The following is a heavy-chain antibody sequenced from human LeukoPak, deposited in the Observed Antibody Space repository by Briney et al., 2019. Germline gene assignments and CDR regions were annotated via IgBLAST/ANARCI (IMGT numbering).Heavy chain of an antibody. CDR3: ATERVSSWELQRRPRAFDI. CDR1: GYTLTELY. V-gene: IGHV1-24*01. CDR2: FDSENGET. D-gene: IGHD1-26*01. Sequence: ASVKVSCKVSGYTLTELYMHWVRQAPGKGLEWMGGFDSENGETKDAQRFQGRVTMTVDTSTDTAYMELSSLRSEDTAVYYCATERVSSWELQRRPRAFDIWAKGQWSPSLQ. J-gene: IGHJ3*02.